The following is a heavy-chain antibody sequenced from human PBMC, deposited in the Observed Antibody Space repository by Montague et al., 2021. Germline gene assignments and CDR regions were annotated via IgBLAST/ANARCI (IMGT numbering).Heavy chain of an antibody. J-gene: IGHJ6*03. V-gene: IGHV3-48*02. CDR1: KFTFSNSG. CDR2: ISMSGNII. D-gene: IGHD3-10*01. CDR3: ARDVFGELFSYYYYYMDV. Sequence: PRLSCAASKFTFSNSGRNWVRQAPGKGLEWVSYISMSGNIIYYADSVKGRFTISRDNAKNSLYLQMNSLRDEDTAVYFCARDVFGELFSYYYYYMDVWGKGTTVTVSS.